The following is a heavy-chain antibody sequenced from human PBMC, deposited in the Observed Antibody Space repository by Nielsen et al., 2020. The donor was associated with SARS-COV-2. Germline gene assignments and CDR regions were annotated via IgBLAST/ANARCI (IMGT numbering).Heavy chain of an antibody. CDR2: IKQDGSER. CDR3: ARESVTGTDAFDI. CDR1: GFIFSTYW. Sequence: GGSLRLSCAASGFIFSTYWMSWVRQAPGKGLEWVANIKQDGSERYYVDSVKGRFTISRDNVKNSLSLQMNSLRAEDTAVYYCARESVTGTDAFDIWGQGTVVTVSS. V-gene: IGHV3-7*01. J-gene: IGHJ3*02. D-gene: IGHD6-19*01.